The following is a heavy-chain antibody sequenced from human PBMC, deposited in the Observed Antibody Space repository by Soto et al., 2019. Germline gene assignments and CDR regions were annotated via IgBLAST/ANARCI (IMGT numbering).Heavy chain of an antibody. Sequence: SVTLSLTCTVTGGSITSADYYWSWIRQPPGKGLEWIGSIYYSGSTYYNPSLKGRVTISVDTSKNQFSLKLSSVTAADTAVYYCARASDDRWLQFDYWGQGTLVTVS. D-gene: IGHD5-18*01. V-gene: IGHV4-30-4*01. CDR1: GGSITSADYY. CDR3: ARASDDRWLQFDY. CDR2: IYYSGST. J-gene: IGHJ4*02.